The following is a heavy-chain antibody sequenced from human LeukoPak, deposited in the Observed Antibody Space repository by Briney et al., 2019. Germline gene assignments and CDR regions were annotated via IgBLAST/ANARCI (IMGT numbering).Heavy chain of an antibody. V-gene: IGHV3-30-3*01. D-gene: IGHD3-3*01. CDR2: ISYDGSNK. J-gene: IGHJ3*02. CDR3: ARDGITIFGVVIIDGAFDI. CDR1: GFTFSSYA. Sequence: PGGSLRLSCAASGFTFSSYAMHWVRQAPGKGLEWVAVISYDGSNKYYADSVKGRFTISRDNSKNTLYLQMNSLRAEDTAVYYCARDGITIFGVVIIDGAFDIWGQGTMVTVSS.